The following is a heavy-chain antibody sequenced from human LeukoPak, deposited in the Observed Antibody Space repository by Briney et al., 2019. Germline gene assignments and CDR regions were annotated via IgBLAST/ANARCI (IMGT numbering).Heavy chain of an antibody. Sequence: ASVKVSCKVSGYTLTELSMHWVRQAPGKGLEWMGGFDPEDGETIYAQKFQGRVTMTEDTSTDTAYVELSSLRSEDTAVYYCATRKPGLLPYYFDYWGQGTLVTVSS. CDR1: GYTLTELS. CDR3: ATRKPGLLPYYFDY. V-gene: IGHV1-24*01. J-gene: IGHJ4*02. D-gene: IGHD2-15*01. CDR2: FDPEDGET.